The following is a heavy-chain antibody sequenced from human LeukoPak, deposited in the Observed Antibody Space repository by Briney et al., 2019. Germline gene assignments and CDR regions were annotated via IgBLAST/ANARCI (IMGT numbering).Heavy chain of an antibody. Sequence: ESGPTLVNPTQTLTLTCTFSGFSFSDTAVGVHWIRRPPGKALEWLALVYWNDDNKYSPSLRSRLTVTKDSSKNQVVLTMTNMDPVDTATYYCTHSSGWTTDFWGQGILVPVSS. V-gene: IGHV2-5*01. CDR3: THSSGWTTDF. J-gene: IGHJ4*02. CDR1: GFSFSDTAVG. CDR2: VYWNDDN. D-gene: IGHD6-19*01.